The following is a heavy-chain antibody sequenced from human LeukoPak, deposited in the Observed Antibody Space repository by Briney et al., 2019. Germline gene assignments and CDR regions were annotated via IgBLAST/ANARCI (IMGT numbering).Heavy chain of an antibody. D-gene: IGHD6-19*01. CDR1: GGSFSGYY. CDR3: ASSGWYSTPNWFDP. V-gene: IGHV4-34*01. J-gene: IGHJ5*02. CDR2: INHSGST. Sequence: PSGTLSLTCAVYGGSFSGYYWSWIRQPPGKGLEWIGEINHSGSTNYNPSLKSRVTISVDTSKNQFSLKLSSVTAADTAMYYCASSGWYSTPNWFDPWGQGTLVIVSS.